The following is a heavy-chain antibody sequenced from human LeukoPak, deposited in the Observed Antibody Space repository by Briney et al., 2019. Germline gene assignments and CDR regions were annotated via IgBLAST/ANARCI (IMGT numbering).Heavy chain of an antibody. Sequence: PSETLSLTCTVSGGSISSGSYYWSWIRQPAGKGLEWIGRIYTSGSTNYNPSLKSRVTISVDTSKNQLSLKLSSVTAADTVVYYCARNIAAAGRSVWGKGTTVTVSS. D-gene: IGHD6-13*01. CDR3: ARNIAAAGRSV. CDR1: GGSISSGSYY. J-gene: IGHJ6*04. V-gene: IGHV4-61*02. CDR2: IYTSGST.